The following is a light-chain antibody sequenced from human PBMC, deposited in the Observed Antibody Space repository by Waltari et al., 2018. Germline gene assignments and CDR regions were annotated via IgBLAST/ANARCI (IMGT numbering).Light chain of an antibody. CDR2: GAS. V-gene: IGKV3-20*01. J-gene: IGKJ1*01. CDR3: QHYLRLPAT. CDR1: QSVSRA. Sequence: EIVLTTPPGTSPLSPGERATLSCRASQSVSRALAWYQQKPGQAPRLLIYGASNRATGIPDRFSGSGSGTDFSLTISSLEPEDFAVYYCQHYLRLPATFGQGTKVEIK.